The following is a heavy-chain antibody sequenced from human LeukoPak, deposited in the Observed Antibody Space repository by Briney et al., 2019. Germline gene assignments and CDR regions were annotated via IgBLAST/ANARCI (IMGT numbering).Heavy chain of an antibody. D-gene: IGHD2-2*01. CDR1: GFTFSSYS. CDR3: ARDFHPKVPAAMVY. J-gene: IGHJ4*02. Sequence: GGSLRLSCAASGFTFSSYSMNWVRQAPGKGLEWVSYISSSSTIYYGCSEKGRCTIYRDNAKNSLYLQMNSLRDEDTAVYYCARDFHPKVPAAMVYWGQGTLGSVSS. CDR2: ISSSSTI. V-gene: IGHV3-48*02.